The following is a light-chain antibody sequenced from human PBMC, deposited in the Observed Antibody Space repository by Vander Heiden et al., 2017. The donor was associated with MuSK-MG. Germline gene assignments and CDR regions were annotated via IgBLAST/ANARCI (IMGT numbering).Light chain of an antibody. CDR1: KLGNKY. V-gene: IGLV3-1*01. CDR2: QNN. CDR3: QAWDGSTGI. J-gene: IGLJ1*01. Sequence: SYELTQPPSVSVSQGQTASITCSGDKLGNKYACWYQQKPGQSPVLVIYQNNERPSGIPERFSGSNSGNTATLTISETQAMDEADYYCQAWDGSTGIFGAGTKVTVL.